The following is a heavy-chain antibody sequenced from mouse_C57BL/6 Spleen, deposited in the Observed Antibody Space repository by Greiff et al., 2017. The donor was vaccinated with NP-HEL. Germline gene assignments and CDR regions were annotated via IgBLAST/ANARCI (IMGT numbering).Heavy chain of an antibody. CDR1: GYTFTSYW. Sequence: QVQLQQSGAELVKPGASVKLSCKASGYTFTSYWMHWVKQRPGQGLEWIGMIHPNSGSTNYNEKFKSKATLTVDKSSSTAYMQLSSLTSEDSAVYYCARCHDYDLLYAMDYWGQGTSVTVSS. D-gene: IGHD2-4*01. CDR3: ARCHDYDLLYAMDY. J-gene: IGHJ4*01. CDR2: IHPNSGST. V-gene: IGHV1-64*01.